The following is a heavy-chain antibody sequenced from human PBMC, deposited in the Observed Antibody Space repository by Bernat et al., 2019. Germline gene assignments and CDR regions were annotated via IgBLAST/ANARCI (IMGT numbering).Heavy chain of an antibody. V-gene: IGHV3-23*01. Sequence: EVQLLESGGGLVQPGGSLRLSCAASGFTFSSYGMTWVRQAPGKGLEWVSGISISGGNTNYADSVKGRFTISRDDSKNTLYLKMNSLRVEDTAVYYCEGDHFGCCGSSCYSGLPYYFGSWGQGTQVTVSS. CDR1: GFTFSSYG. J-gene: IGHJ4*02. CDR2: ISISGGNT. CDR3: EGDHFGCCGSSCYSGLPYYFGS. D-gene: IGHD2-15*01.